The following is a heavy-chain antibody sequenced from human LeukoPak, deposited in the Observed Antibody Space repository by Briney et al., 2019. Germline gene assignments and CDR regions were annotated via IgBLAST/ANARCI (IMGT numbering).Heavy chain of an antibody. CDR3: AREEWELLSYFDY. V-gene: IGHV3-23*01. D-gene: IGHD1-26*01. Sequence: PGGSLRLSCAASGFNFGSYSMTWVRQAPGKGLEWVSVISADSATTFYADSVKGRFTISRDNAKNSLYLQMNSLRAEDTAVYYCAREEWELLSYFDYWGQGTLVTVSS. CDR2: ISADSATT. J-gene: IGHJ4*02. CDR1: GFNFGSYS.